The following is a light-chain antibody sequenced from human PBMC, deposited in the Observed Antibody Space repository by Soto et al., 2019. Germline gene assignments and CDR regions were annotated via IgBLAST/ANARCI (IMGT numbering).Light chain of an antibody. J-gene: IGKJ4*01. CDR3: QYQGT. CDR2: DIS. V-gene: IGKV3-20*01. Sequence: IVLTQSPGTLSLSPGQRATLSCRASRSVGRRYLGWYQQKPGQAPRLLIYDISERASDIPDRFSGSGSGTDFTLTISRLVPEDFAVYYCQYQGTFGGGTKVEIK. CDR1: RSVGRRY.